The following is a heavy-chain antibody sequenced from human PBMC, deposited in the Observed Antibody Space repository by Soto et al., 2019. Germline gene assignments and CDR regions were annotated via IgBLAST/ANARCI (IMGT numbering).Heavy chain of an antibody. CDR2: ISAYNGDT. Sequence: QVQLVQSGAEVKKPGASVKVSCKASGYTFTNYGITWVRQAPGQGLEWMGWISAYNGDTNYAQKLQARVTMITDTSTTTAYMELRGLTSDDTAVYYCARGFCSGGICYPNDFWGQGTLVTVSS. CDR3: ARGFCSGGICYPNDF. V-gene: IGHV1-18*01. D-gene: IGHD2-15*01. CDR1: GYTFTNYG. J-gene: IGHJ4*02.